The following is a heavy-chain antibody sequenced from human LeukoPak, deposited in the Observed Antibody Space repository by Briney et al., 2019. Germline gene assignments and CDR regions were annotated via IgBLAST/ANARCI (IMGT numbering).Heavy chain of an antibody. CDR2: ISYDGSNK. CDR3: AKENYGPLNY. J-gene: IGHJ4*02. D-gene: IGHD3-10*01. V-gene: IGHV3-30*18. CDR1: GFTFSSYG. Sequence: GGSLRLSCAASGFTFSSYGMHWVRQAPGKGLEWVAVISYDGSNKYYADSVKGRFTISRDNSKNTLYLQMNSLRAEDTAVYYRAKENYGPLNYWGQGTLVTVFS.